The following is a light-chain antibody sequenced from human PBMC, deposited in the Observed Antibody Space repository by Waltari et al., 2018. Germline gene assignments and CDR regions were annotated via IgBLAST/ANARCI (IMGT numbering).Light chain of an antibody. J-gene: IGKJ3*01. CDR3: QQSYNTPFT. Sequence: DIQITQSPSSLSASIADRLTFTCLASQSITYYLNLYQQKPGKAPKLLIHAASSLQSGVPSRFSGSGSGTDFTLTISSLQPEDYATYYCQQSYNTPFTFGPGTKVDIK. CDR2: AAS. V-gene: IGKV1-39*01. CDR1: QSITYY.